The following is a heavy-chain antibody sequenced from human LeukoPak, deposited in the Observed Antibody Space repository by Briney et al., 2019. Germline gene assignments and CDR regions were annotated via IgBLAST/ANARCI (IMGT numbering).Heavy chain of an antibody. CDR3: WSHILLDVDTAMAERALNWFDP. V-gene: IGHV4-59*01. CDR1: AGSISTYY. CDR2: IYYSGGT. J-gene: IGHJ5*02. Sequence: SQTLSLTCTVAAGSISTYYWGWIRQLPGKGLEWIGYIYYSGGTNYNPCLKSRVTISVARSKNQFSLNLASVAAAATAVFYLWSHILLDVDTAMAERALNWFDPWGQGTLVTV. D-gene: IGHD5-18*01.